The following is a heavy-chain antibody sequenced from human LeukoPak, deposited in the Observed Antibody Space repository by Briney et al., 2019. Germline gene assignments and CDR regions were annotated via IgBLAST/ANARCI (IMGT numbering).Heavy chain of an antibody. CDR1: GYSISSGYY. Sequence: SETLSLTCAVSGYSISSGYYWGWIRQPPGKGLEWIGSIYHSGGTYYNPSLKSRVTISVDTSKNQFSLKLSSVTAADTAVYYCARHKSSEWGAGDFDYWGQGTLVTVSS. J-gene: IGHJ4*02. D-gene: IGHD3-3*01. CDR2: IYHSGGT. CDR3: ARHKSSEWGAGDFDY. V-gene: IGHV4-38-2*01.